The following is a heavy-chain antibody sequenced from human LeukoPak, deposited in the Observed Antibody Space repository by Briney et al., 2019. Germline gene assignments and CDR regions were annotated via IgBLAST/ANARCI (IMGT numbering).Heavy chain of an antibody. J-gene: IGHJ4*02. CDR1: GFTFSSYA. CDR3: AKDPAYYYDSSGD. V-gene: IGHV3-23*01. CDR2: ISGSGGST. D-gene: IGHD3-22*01. Sequence: QAGGSLRLSCAASGFTFSSYAMSWVRQAPGKGLEWVSAISGSGGSTYYADSVKGRFTISRDNSKNTLYLQMNSLRAEDTAVYYCAKDPAYYYDSSGDWGQGTLVTVSS.